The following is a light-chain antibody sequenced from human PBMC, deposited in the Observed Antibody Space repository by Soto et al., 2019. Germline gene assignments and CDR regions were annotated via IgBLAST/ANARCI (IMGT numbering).Light chain of an antibody. V-gene: IGLV1-44*01. Sequence: QSVLTQPPSASATPGQRVTISCSGGSSNIGSNTVNWYQQLPGTAPKLLIHSNNQRPSGVPDRFSGSKSGTSASLAISGLQSEDEADHYCAAWDDSLNGVVFGGGTKLTVL. CDR3: AAWDDSLNGVV. CDR2: SNN. J-gene: IGLJ2*01. CDR1: SSNIGSNT.